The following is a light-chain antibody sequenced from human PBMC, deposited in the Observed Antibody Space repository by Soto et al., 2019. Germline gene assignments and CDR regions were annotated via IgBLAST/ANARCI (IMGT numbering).Light chain of an antibody. Sequence: QSALTQPPSASGSPGQSVTISCTGSSSDVGGYNYVSWYQHHPGKAPQLILYEVYQRPSGVADRFAGTKSGNTAALTVSGLQGEDEADYYCSSYVGTNSYVFGTGTKVTVL. CDR3: SSYVGTNSYV. J-gene: IGLJ1*01. CDR1: SSDVGGYNY. V-gene: IGLV2-8*01. CDR2: EVY.